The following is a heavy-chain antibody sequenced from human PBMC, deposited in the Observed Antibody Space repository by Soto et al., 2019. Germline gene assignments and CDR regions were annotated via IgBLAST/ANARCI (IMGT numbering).Heavy chain of an antibody. J-gene: IGHJ5*02. V-gene: IGHV4-34*01. Sequence: ASETLSLTCAVYGESFSGHHWAWIRQSPGKGLEWIGEINLSGGTNYSPSLKSRVTISVDTSKNQFSLKLTSVTAADTAIYYCARVLVTYGGILVPYNWFDAWGQGNRVTVS. CDR3: ARVLVTYGGILVPYNWFDA. D-gene: IGHD3-16*01. CDR2: INLSGGT. CDR1: GESFSGHH.